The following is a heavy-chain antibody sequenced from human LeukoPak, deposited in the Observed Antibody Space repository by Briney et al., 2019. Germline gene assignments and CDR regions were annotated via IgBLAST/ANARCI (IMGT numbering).Heavy chain of an antibody. J-gene: IGHJ4*02. CDR2: IWYDGSNK. D-gene: IGHD4-17*01. CDR1: GFTFSSYW. V-gene: IGHV3-33*01. Sequence: GSLRLSCAASGFTFSSYWMDWGRQAPGKGVEGVAVIWYDGSNKYYAASVQGRFTIPRDNSKNTLYLQMNSLRAEDTAVYYCARDARPYGDLFFDYWGQGTLVTVSS. CDR3: ARDARPYGDLFFDY.